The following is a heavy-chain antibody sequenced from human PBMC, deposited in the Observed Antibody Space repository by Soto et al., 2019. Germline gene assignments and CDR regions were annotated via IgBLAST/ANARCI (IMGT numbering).Heavy chain of an antibody. CDR2: IYPGDSDT. J-gene: IGHJ6*03. D-gene: IGHD5-12*01. Sequence: PGESLKISCKGSGYSFTSYWIGWVRQMPGKGLEWMGIIYPGDSDTRYSPFFQGQVTISADKSISTAYLQWSSLKASDTAMYYCARVATPDYYYYYYHDVWGKGTTVTVSS. V-gene: IGHV5-51*01. CDR1: GYSFTSYW. CDR3: ARVATPDYYYYYYHDV.